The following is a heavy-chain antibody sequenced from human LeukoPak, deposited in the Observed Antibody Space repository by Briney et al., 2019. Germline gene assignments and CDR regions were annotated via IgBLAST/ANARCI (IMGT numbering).Heavy chain of an antibody. CDR3: ARSLAYCGGDCPFQH. CDR1: GGSFSGYY. Sequence: SETLSLTCAVYGGSFSGYYWSWIRQPPGKGLEWIGEINHSGSTNYNPSLKSRVTISVDTSKNQFSLKLSSVTAEDTAVYYCARSLAYCGGDCPFQHWGQGTLVTVSS. J-gene: IGHJ1*01. D-gene: IGHD2-21*02. V-gene: IGHV4-34*01. CDR2: INHSGST.